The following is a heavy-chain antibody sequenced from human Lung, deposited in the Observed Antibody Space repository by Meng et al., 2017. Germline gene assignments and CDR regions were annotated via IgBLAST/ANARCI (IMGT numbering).Heavy chain of an antibody. CDR3: ARGPTTMAHDFDY. V-gene: IGHV4-34*01. J-gene: IGHJ4*02. CDR2: INHSGST. CDR1: GGSFSDYY. Sequence: QVQRKQWVERMLKPSETLSRTCVVSGGSFSDYYWSWIRQPPGKGLEWIGEINHSGSTNYNPSLESRATISVDTSQNNLSLKLSSVTAADSAVYYCARGPTTMAHDFDYWGQGTLVTVSS. D-gene: IGHD4-11*01.